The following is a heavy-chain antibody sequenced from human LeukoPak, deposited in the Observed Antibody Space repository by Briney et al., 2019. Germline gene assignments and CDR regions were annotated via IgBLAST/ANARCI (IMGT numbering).Heavy chain of an antibody. CDR2: INTNTGNP. J-gene: IGHJ3*02. D-gene: IGHD3-9*01. CDR3: ARDYDILTGRGYDAFDI. CDR1: GYTFTSYA. V-gene: IGHV7-4-1*02. Sequence: ASVKVSCKASGYTFTSYAMNWVRQAPGQGLEWMGWINTNTGNPTYAQGFTGRFAFSLDTSVSTAYLQISSLKAEDTAVYYCARDYDILTGRGYDAFDIWGQGTMVTVSS.